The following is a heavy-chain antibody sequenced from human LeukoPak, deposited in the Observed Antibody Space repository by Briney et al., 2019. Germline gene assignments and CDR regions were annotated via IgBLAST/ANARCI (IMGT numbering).Heavy chain of an antibody. J-gene: IGHJ4*02. D-gene: IGHD5-24*01. CDR1: GFTFSTYE. V-gene: IGHV3-48*03. CDR2: ISGSGSTI. Sequence: PGGSLRLSCAASGFTFSTYEMNWVRQAPGKGLKWVSYISGSGSTIYYADSVKGRFTISRDNANNSLYLQMNSLRAEDTAVYYCVRSRWLQLGYFDCWGQGILVTVSS. CDR3: VRSRWLQLGYFDC.